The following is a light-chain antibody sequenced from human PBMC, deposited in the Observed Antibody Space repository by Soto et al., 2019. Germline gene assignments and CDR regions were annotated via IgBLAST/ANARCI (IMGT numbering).Light chain of an antibody. V-gene: IGKV1-39*01. J-gene: IGKJ1*01. CDR3: QQSYGIPQT. CDR1: QNVNRY. CDR2: AAS. Sequence: IQLTQSPSSLSASVGDRVTITCRTSQNVNRYLNWYQEQPGKAPKLLIYAASILQSGVPSRFSGSGSGTDFTLAISSLQPEDFTTYYCQQSYGIPQTFGPGTKVDI.